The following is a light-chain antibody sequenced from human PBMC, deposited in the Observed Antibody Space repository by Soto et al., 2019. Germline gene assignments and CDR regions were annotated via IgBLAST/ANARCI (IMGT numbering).Light chain of an antibody. Sequence: QSVLTQPPSASGTPGQRVTISCSGSSSNIRSKPVSWYQQLPGTAPKLLIYSDNQRPSGVPDRFSGSKSGTSASLAISGLQSEDEADYYCAAWDVSLNGLYVFGTGTKLTVL. CDR2: SDN. CDR3: AAWDVSLNGLYV. J-gene: IGLJ1*01. CDR1: SSNIRSKP. V-gene: IGLV1-44*01.